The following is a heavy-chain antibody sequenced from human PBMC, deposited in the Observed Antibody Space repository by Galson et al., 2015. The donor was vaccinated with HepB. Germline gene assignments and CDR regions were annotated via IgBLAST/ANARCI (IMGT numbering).Heavy chain of an antibody. D-gene: IGHD2-2*01. J-gene: IGHJ6*03. CDR2: IIPIFGTA. CDR3: ARDLVPAAENSPYYYYMDV. Sequence: SVKVSCKASGGTFSSYAISWVRQAPGQGLEWMGGIIPIFGTANYAQKFQGGVTITADESTSTAYMELSSLRSEDTAVYYCARDLVPAAENSPYYYYMDVWGKGTTVTVSS. CDR1: GGTFSSYA. V-gene: IGHV1-69*13.